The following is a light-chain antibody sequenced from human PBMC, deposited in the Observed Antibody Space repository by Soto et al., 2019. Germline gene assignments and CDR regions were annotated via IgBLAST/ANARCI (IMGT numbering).Light chain of an antibody. J-gene: IGLJ2*01. CDR3: CSYAGISPSV. V-gene: IGLV2-23*01. Sequence: QSALTQPASVSGSPGQSITISCTGTSSDVGSYNLVSWYQQHPGKAPKLMIYEGSKRPSGVSNRFSGSKSGNTASLTISGLQAEDGADYYCCSYAGISPSVFGGGTKLTVL. CDR1: SSDVGSYNL. CDR2: EGS.